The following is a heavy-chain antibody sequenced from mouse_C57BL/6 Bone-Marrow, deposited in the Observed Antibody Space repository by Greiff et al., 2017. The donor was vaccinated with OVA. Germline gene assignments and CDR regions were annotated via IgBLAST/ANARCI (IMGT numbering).Heavy chain of an antibody. CDR1: GYTFTSYG. CDR2: IYPRSGNT. CDR3: AISSMGSRYGFAY. V-gene: IGHV1-81*01. J-gene: IGHJ3*01. D-gene: IGHD1-1*01. Sequence: VQLQQSGAELARPGASVKLSCKASGYTFTSYGISWVKQRTGQGLEWIGEIYPRSGNTNYNEKFKGKATLTADKSSSTAYMELSSLTSEDSSVYCCAISSMGSRYGFAYWGQGTLVTFSS.